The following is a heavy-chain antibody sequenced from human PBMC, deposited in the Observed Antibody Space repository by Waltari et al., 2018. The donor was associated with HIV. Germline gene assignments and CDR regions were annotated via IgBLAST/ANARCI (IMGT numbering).Heavy chain of an antibody. V-gene: IGHV4-39*01. D-gene: IGHD3-22*01. Sequence: QLQLQESGPGLVKPSETLSLTCTVSGGSISSSSYYWGWIRQPPGKGLEWIGSIYYSGSTYYNPSLKSRVTISVDTSKNQFSLKLSSVTAADTAVYYCAKTMVSTYYYDSSGYYRWGQGTLVTVSS. CDR2: IYYSGST. CDR3: AKTMVSTYYYDSSGYYR. CDR1: GGSISSSSYY. J-gene: IGHJ4*02.